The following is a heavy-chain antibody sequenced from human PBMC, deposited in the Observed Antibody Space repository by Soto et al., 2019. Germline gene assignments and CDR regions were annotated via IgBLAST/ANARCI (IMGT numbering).Heavy chain of an antibody. D-gene: IGHD3-22*01. V-gene: IGHV4-30-4*01. J-gene: IGHJ1*01. Sequence: SETLSLTCTVSGGSISSDDYYWSWIRQAPGRGLEWIGYIHSSGSIYYNPSLKSRATMSIDTARNQFSLKVSSVTVADTAVYYCPRDLDGPHDDNSGTYPRPGWGQGTLVTVS. CDR1: GGSISSDDYY. CDR2: IHSSGSI. CDR3: PRDLDGPHDDNSGTYPRPG.